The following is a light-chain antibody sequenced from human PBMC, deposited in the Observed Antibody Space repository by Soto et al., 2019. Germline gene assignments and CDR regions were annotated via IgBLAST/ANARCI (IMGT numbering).Light chain of an antibody. J-gene: IGLJ1*01. V-gene: IGLV2-14*03. Sequence: QSVLTQPASVSGSPGQSITISCTGTSTDIGRYNYVSWYQQHPGKAPKLMIYDVSNRPSGASNRFSGSKSGNTASLTISGLQAEDEADYYCCAHVGSSTYVFGSGTKVTVL. CDR3: CAHVGSSTYV. CDR1: STDIGRYNY. CDR2: DVS.